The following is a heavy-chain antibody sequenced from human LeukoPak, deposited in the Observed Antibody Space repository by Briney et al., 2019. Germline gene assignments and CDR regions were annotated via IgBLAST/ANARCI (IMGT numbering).Heavy chain of an antibody. CDR1: GDSVSTNSAT. CDR3: ARDLGSIAAVFDY. J-gene: IGHJ4*02. CDR2: TYYRSKWYN. Sequence: SQTLSLTCAISGDSVSTNSATWTWLRQSPSRGLEWLGRTYYRSKWYNDYAVSVKSRITVNPDTSKNQFSLQLSSVTPEDTAVYYCARDLGSIAAVFDYWGQGSLVTVSS. V-gene: IGHV6-1*01. D-gene: IGHD6-13*01.